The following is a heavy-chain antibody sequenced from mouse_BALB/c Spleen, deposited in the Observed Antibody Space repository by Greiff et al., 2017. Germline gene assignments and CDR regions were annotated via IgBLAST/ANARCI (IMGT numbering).Heavy chain of an antibody. V-gene: IGHV5-17*02. Sequence: EVKLMESGGGLVQPGGSRKLSCAASGFTFSSFGMHWVRQAPEKGLEWVAYISSGSSTIYYADTVKGRFTISRDKPKNTLFLQMTSLRSEDTAMYYCARSYYGNLFDYWGQGTTLTVSS. CDR3: ARSYYGNLFDY. CDR2: ISSGSSTI. CDR1: GFTFSSFG. D-gene: IGHD2-1*01. J-gene: IGHJ2*01.